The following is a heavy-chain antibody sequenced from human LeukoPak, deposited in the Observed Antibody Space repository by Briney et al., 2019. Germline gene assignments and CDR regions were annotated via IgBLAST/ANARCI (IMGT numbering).Heavy chain of an antibody. J-gene: IGHJ4*02. CDR2: ISSSSSTI. D-gene: IGHD3-3*01. Sequence: GGSLRLSCAASGFTFSSYSMNWVRQAPGEGLEWVSYISSSSSTIYYADSVKGRFTISRDNSKNTLYLQMNSLRAEDTAVYYCAKRFGVIRKNPAAGYYFDYWGQGTLVTVSS. V-gene: IGHV3-48*01. CDR1: GFTFSSYS. CDR3: AKRFGVIRKNPAAGYYFDY.